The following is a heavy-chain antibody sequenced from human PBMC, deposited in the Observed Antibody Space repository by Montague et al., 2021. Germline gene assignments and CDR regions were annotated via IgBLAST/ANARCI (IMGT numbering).Heavy chain of an antibody. J-gene: IGHJ4*02. CDR2: IYRNDDK. V-gene: IGHV2-5*01. CDR1: GFSLTTRAVG. Sequence: PALVKPTQTLTLTCNFSGFSLTTRAVGVGWIRQPSGKALEWLALIYRNDDKRYSPSLKSRLTITKNTSKNQVVLTMTNADPVDTATYYCARHNSGWYSDLDYWSQGTLVTVSS. CDR3: ARHNSGWYSDLDY. D-gene: IGHD6-19*01.